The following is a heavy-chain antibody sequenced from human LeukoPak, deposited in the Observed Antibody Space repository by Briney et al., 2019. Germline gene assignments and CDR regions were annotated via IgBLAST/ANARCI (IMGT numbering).Heavy chain of an antibody. V-gene: IGHV4-4*07. CDR2: IYSTGST. CDR1: GGSINFYY. D-gene: IGHD6-13*01. J-gene: IGHJ4*02. CDR3: ARGIADPYSFDS. Sequence: AETLSLTCTVSGGSINFYYWSWIRQPAGKGREWIGRIYSTGSTNYSPSLKSRVTMSVDKSKNQFSLNLSSVTAADTAVYYCARGIADPYSFDSWGQGKLVTVSS.